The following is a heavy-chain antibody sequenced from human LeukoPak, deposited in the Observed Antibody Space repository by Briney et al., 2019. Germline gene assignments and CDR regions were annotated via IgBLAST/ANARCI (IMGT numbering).Heavy chain of an antibody. Sequence: PSETLSLTCTVSGGSISSGSYYWSWIRQPAGKGLEWIGRVYTSGSTDYSPSLKSRVTISVDTSKNQFSLKLSSVTAADTAVYYCAREAEGSSWDFDYWGQGTLVTVSS. CDR3: AREAEGSSWDFDY. CDR1: GGSISSGSYY. J-gene: IGHJ4*02. CDR2: VYTSGST. D-gene: IGHD6-13*01. V-gene: IGHV4-61*02.